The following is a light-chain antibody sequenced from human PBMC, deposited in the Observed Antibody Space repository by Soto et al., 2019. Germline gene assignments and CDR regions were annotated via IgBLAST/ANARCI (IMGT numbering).Light chain of an antibody. V-gene: IGLV2-11*01. CDR3: CSYADNYFYV. CDR2: DVT. Sequence: QSALTQPRSVSGSPGQSVTISCTGTSNDVGAYHYVSWYQHHPGKAHKLIIYDVTQRPSGIPDRFSGSKSGNTASLTISGLQADDEADYHCCSYADNYFYVFGTGTKVTVL. J-gene: IGLJ1*01. CDR1: SNDVGAYHY.